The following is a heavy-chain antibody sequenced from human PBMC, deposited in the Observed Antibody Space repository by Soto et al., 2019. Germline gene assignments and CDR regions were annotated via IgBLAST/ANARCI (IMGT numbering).Heavy chain of an antibody. Sequence: GGSLILCCAASGFPFSGAAMHWVRQASGKGLEWVGRIRSKFNSYATEYAASVKGRFTISRDDSKNTAYLQMNSLKTEDTAVYYCTRRAYPSGWHFDYWGQGT. CDR2: IRSKFNSYAT. CDR1: GFPFSGAA. J-gene: IGHJ4*02. V-gene: IGHV3-73*01. D-gene: IGHD6-19*01. CDR3: TRRAYPSGWHFDY.